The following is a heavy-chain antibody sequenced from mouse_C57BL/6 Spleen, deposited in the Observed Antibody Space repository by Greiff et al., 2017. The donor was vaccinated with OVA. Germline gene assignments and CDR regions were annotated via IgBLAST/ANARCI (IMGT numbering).Heavy chain of an antibody. V-gene: IGHV5-16*01. Sequence: EVKLMESEGGLVQPGSSMKLSCTASGFTFSDYYMAWVRQVPEKGLEWVANINYDGSSTYYLDSLKSRFIISRDNAKNILYLQMSSLKSEDTATYYCARESGITVEYSFDNWGQGTPLTVSS. CDR2: INYDGSST. CDR1: GFTFSDYY. J-gene: IGHJ2*01. D-gene: IGHD1-1*01. CDR3: ARESGITVEYSFDN.